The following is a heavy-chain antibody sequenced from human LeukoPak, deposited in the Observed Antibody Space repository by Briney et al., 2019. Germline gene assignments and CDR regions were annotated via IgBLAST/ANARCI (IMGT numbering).Heavy chain of an antibody. CDR1: GASITSSSYY. CDR2: IYYSGNK. Sequence: KPSETLSLTCTVSGASITSSSYYWGWIRQPPGKGLEYIGTIYYSGNKYYNPSLSSRVTISVDTSKNQFSLRLYSVTAADTAVYYYYMDVWGKGTTVTISS. V-gene: IGHV4-39*01. CDR3: YMDV. J-gene: IGHJ6*03.